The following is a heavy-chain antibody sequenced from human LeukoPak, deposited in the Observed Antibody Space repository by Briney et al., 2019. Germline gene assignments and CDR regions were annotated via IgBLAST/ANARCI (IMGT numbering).Heavy chain of an antibody. CDR3: ARSYYGSGSYYPRLGYYYYGMDV. CDR2: IYYSGST. Sequence: PSETLSLTCTVSGGSISGYYWSWIRQPPGKGLEWIGYIYYSGSTNYNPSLKSRVTISVDTSKNQFSLRLSSVTAADTAVYYCARSYYGSGSYYPRLGYYYYGMDVWGQGTTVTVSS. J-gene: IGHJ6*02. CDR1: GGSISGYY. V-gene: IGHV4-59*01. D-gene: IGHD3-10*01.